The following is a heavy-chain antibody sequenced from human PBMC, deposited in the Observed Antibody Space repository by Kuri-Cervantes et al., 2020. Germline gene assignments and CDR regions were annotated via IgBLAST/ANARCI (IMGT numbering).Heavy chain of an antibody. CDR3: AQGGNKDY. D-gene: IGHD4-23*01. V-gene: IGHV3-7*01. J-gene: IGHJ4*02. CDR1: GFTFSSYW. CDR2: IKQDGSEK. Sequence: LSLTCAASGFTFSSYWMSWVRQAPGKGLEWVANIKQDGSEKYYVDSVKGRFTISRDNAKNSLYLQVNSLRAEDTAMYYCAQGGNKDYWGQGTLVTVSS.